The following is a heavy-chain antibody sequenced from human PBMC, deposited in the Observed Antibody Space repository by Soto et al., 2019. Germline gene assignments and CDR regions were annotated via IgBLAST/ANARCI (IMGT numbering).Heavy chain of an antibody. CDR2: IVVGSGNT. V-gene: IGHV1-58*01. CDR3: AADKNPPGWLDP. J-gene: IGHJ5*02. CDR1: GFTFTSSA. Sequence: SVKVSCKASGFTFTSSAVQWVRQARGQRLEWIGWIVVGSGNTNYAQKFQERVTITRDMSTSTAYMELSSLRSEDTAVYYCAADKNPPGWLDPWGKGTLVTVSS.